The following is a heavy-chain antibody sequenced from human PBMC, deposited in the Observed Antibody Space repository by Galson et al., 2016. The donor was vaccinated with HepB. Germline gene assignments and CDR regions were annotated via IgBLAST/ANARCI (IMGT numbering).Heavy chain of an antibody. J-gene: IGHJ1*01. CDR2: INTFSGEA. CDR3: ARGGGYCSRSTGYDEGDL. Sequence: SVKVSCKASGYTFTSYGLTWVRQAPGKGLEWMGWINTFSGEANYAQKVKGRFTMTTDTATSTGYMEVRSLTSDDTAIYYCARGGGYCSRSTGYDEGDLWGQGTLVIVSS. D-gene: IGHD2-2*01. V-gene: IGHV1-18*01. CDR1: GYTFTSYG.